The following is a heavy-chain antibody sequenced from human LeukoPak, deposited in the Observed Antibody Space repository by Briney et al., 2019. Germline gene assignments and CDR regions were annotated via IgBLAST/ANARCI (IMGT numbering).Heavy chain of an antibody. J-gene: IGHJ4*02. V-gene: IGHV1-69*04. CDR3: ARPIVGATTWDLDY. CDR1: GGTFSSYA. CDR2: IIPILGIA. D-gene: IGHD1-26*01. Sequence: GASVKVSCKASGGTFSSYAISWVRQAPGQGLEWMGRIIPILGIANYAQKFQGRVTITADKSTSTAYMELSSLRSEDTAVYYCARPIVGATTWDLDYWAQGTLVTVSS.